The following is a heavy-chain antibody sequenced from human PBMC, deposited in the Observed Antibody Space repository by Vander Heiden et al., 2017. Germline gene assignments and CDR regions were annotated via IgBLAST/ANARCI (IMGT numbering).Heavy chain of an antibody. J-gene: IGHJ3*02. Sequence: EVQLVESGGGLVKPGGSLRLSCAASGFTFSSHSMNWVRQAPGKGLEWVSSISSSSSYIYYADSVKGRFTISRDNAKNSLYLQMNSLRAEDTAVYYCAGQYYYDSSGYFIDAFDIWGQGTMVTVSS. CDR2: ISSSSSYI. D-gene: IGHD3-22*01. CDR3: AGQYYYDSSGYFIDAFDI. CDR1: GFTFSSHS. V-gene: IGHV3-21*01.